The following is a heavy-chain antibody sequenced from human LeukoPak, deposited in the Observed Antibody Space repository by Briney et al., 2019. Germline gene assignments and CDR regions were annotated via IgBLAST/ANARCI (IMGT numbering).Heavy chain of an antibody. CDR1: GFTFSSYG. D-gene: IGHD6-13*01. J-gene: IGHJ1*01. CDR2: ISYDGSNK. Sequence: PGRSLTLSCAASGFTFSSYGMHWLRQAPGKGLDWVAVISYDGSNKHYADSVKGRFTISRDNSKNTLYLQMNSLRAEDTAVYYCAKGSSWYGGEYFQHGGQGTLVTVS. V-gene: IGHV3-30*18. CDR3: AKGSSWYGGEYFQH.